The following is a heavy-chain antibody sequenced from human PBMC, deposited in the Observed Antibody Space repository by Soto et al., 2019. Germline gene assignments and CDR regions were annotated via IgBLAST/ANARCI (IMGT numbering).Heavy chain of an antibody. V-gene: IGHV1-18*04. CDR1: GYTFTSYG. J-gene: IGHJ4*02. CDR2: ISAYNGNT. CDR3: ATHREVGATTSLDY. Sequence: ASVKVSCKASGYTFTSYGISWVRQAPGQGLEWVGWISAYNGNTNYAQKLQGRVTMTTDTSTSTAYMELRSLRSDDTAVYYCATHREVGATTSLDYWGQGTLVTVSS. D-gene: IGHD1-26*01.